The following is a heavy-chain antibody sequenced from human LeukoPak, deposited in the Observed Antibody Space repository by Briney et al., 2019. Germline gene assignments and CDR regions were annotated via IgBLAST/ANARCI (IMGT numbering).Heavy chain of an antibody. V-gene: IGHV4-59*11. CDR2: IYYSGST. D-gene: IGHD3-3*01. J-gene: IGHJ6*03. CDR1: GGSISSHY. CDR3: ARGGKYDFWSGYYPYYYYYYMDV. Sequence: SETLSFTCTVSGGSISSHYWSWIRQPPGKGLEWIGYIYYSGSTNYNPSLKSRVTISVDTSKNQFSLKLSSVTAADTAVYYCARGGKYDFWSGYYPYYYYYYMDVWGKGTTVTVSS.